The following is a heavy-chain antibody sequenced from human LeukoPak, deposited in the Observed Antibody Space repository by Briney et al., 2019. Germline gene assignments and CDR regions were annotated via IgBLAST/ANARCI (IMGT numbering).Heavy chain of an antibody. V-gene: IGHV3-48*04. CDR2: ISSSSSPI. Sequence: GGSLRLSCAASGFTFSSYSMNWVRQAPGKGLEWVSYISSSSSPIYYADSVKGRFTISRDNAKNSLYLQMNSLRAEDTAVYYCARDPEPYYFDYWGQGTLVTVSS. CDR3: ARDPEPYYFDY. J-gene: IGHJ4*02. CDR1: GFTFSSYS.